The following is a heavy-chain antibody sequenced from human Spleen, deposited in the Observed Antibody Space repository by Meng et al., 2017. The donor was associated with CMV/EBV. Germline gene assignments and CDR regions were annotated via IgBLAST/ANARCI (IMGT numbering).Heavy chain of an antibody. V-gene: IGHV1-18*01. J-gene: IGHJ4*02. Sequence: ASVKVSCKASGYTFNSYGVTWVRQAPGQGLEWMGWINTYNGNTNYAQKFQGRVTMTRDTSISTAYMELRRLRSDDTAVYYCARSRPEGGTGLLWWGQGTLVTVSS. CDR3: ARSRPEGGTGLLW. CDR1: GYTFNSYG. D-gene: IGHD6-6*01. CDR2: INTYNGNT.